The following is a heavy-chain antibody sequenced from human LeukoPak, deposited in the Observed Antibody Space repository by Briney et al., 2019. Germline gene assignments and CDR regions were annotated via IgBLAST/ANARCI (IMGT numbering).Heavy chain of an antibody. CDR2: ISAYNGNT. CDR3: AREEAPHSYEDAFDI. Sequence: ASVKVSCKASGYTFTSYGISWVRQAPGQGLEWMGWISAYNGNTNYAQKLQGRVTMTTDTSTSTAYMELRSLRSDDTAVYYCAREEAPHSYEDAFDIWGQGTMVTVSS. V-gene: IGHV1-18*04. D-gene: IGHD2-8*01. CDR1: GYTFTSYG. J-gene: IGHJ3*02.